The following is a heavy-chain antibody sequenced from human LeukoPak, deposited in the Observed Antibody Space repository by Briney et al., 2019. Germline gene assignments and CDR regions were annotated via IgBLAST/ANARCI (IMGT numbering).Heavy chain of an antibody. J-gene: IGHJ6*04. CDR1: GFTFSSYA. Sequence: GGSLGLSCAASGFTFSSYAMHWVRQAPGKGLEWVAVISYDGINKYYADSVKGRFTISRDSSKNTLYLQMNSLRAEDTAVYYCASPVYSYYYYGMDVWGKGTTVTVSS. D-gene: IGHD2-8*01. V-gene: IGHV3-30*01. CDR2: ISYDGINK. CDR3: ASPVYSYYYYGMDV.